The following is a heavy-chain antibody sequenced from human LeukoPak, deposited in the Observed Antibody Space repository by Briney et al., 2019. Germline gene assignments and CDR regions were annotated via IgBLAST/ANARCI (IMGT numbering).Heavy chain of an antibody. CDR3: AKTSQTFWSGYYSDYYYYYMDV. CDR1: EFTFSSYW. Sequence: QSGGSLRLSCAASEFTFSSYWMSWVRQAPGKGLEWVAVISYDGSNKYYADSVKGRFTISRDNSKNTLYLQMNSLRAEDTAVYYCAKTSQTFWSGYYSDYYYYYMDVWGKGTTVTVSS. J-gene: IGHJ6*03. D-gene: IGHD3-3*01. V-gene: IGHV3-30*18. CDR2: ISYDGSNK.